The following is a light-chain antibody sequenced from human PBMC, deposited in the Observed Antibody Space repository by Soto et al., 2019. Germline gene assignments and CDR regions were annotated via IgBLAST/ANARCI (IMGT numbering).Light chain of an antibody. CDR1: QGISSY. J-gene: IGKJ2*01. CDR2: AAS. Sequence: AIRMTQSPSSFSASTGDRVTITCRASQGISSYLAWYQQKPGKAPKLLIYAASTLQSGVPSRFSGSGSGTDFTLTISCLQSEDFATYYCQQYYSYPHTFGQGTKLKIK. CDR3: QQYYSYPHT. V-gene: IGKV1-8*01.